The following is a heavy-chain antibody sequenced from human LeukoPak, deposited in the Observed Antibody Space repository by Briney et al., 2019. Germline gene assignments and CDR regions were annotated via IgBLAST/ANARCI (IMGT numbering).Heavy chain of an antibody. CDR1: GYTFTSYY. Sequence: ASVKVSCKASGYTFTSYYMHWVRQAPGQGLEWMGWINPNNGVTNYAQKFQGRVTMTRDTSIATAYMDLSSLRSDDTAVYYCARDRPMVRGVIVRGFDPWGQGTLVTVSS. D-gene: IGHD3-10*01. J-gene: IGHJ5*02. CDR3: ARDRPMVRGVIVRGFDP. V-gene: IGHV1-2*02. CDR2: INPNNGVT.